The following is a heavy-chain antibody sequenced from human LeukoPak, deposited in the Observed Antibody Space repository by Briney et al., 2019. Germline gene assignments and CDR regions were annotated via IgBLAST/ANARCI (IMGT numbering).Heavy chain of an antibody. CDR3: ARGATYYYDSSGYNHRMDV. J-gene: IGHJ6*02. D-gene: IGHD3-22*01. V-gene: IGHV3-7*01. CDR2: IKQDGSEK. Sequence: GGSLRLSCAASGFTFSSYWMSWVRQAPGKGLEWVANIKQDGSEKYYVDSVKGRFTISRDNAKNSLYLQMNSLRAEDTAVYYCARGATYYYDSSGYNHRMDVWGQGTTVTVSS. CDR1: GFTFSSYW.